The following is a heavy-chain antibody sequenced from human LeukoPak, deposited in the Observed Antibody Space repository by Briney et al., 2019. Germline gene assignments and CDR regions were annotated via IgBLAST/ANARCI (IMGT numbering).Heavy chain of an antibody. CDR2: ISAYSTYNGNT. J-gene: IGHJ5*02. CDR3: ARGNLWITIFGVVISNWFDP. CDR1: GYTFTSYG. D-gene: IGHD3-3*01. Sequence: GASVKVSCKASGYTFTSYGISWVRQAPGQGPEWMGWISAYSTYNGNTNYAQKFQGRVTMTTDTSTSTAYMELRGLRSEDTAVYYCARGNLWITIFGVVISNWFDPWGQGTLVTVSS. V-gene: IGHV1-18*01.